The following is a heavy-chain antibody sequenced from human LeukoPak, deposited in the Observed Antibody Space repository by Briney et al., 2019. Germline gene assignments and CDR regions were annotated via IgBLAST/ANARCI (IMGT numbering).Heavy chain of an antibody. D-gene: IGHD3-3*01. CDR1: GGSISSYY. CDR3: ARAGIFRGYFDS. J-gene: IGHJ4*02. CDR2: IYYSGST. Sequence: SETLSLTCTVSGGSISSYYWSWIRQPPGKGLEWIGYIYYSGSTNYNPSLKSRVTISLDTSKIQFSLRLSSVTAADTAVYYCARAGIFRGYFDSWGQGTLVTVSS. V-gene: IGHV4-59*01.